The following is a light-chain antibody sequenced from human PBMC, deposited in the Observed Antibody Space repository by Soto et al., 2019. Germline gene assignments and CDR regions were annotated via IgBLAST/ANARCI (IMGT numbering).Light chain of an antibody. CDR1: QRVLHSSNNKNF. J-gene: IGKJ1*01. V-gene: IGKV4-1*01. CDR3: LQYFSIPWT. CDR2: WAS. Sequence: DIVMTQSPDSLAVSLGERATINCKSGQRVLHSSNNKNFLTWYQQKPGQPPKMLIYWASTRASGVPDRFSGSGSGTDFTLIISSLQAEDVAVYYCLQYFSIPWTFGQGTKVEI.